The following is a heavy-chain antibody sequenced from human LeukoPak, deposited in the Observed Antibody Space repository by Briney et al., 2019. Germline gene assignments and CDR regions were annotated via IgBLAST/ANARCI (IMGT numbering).Heavy chain of an antibody. CDR1: GGSISGSYSC. J-gene: IGHJ3*01. V-gene: IGHV4-39*07. CDR2: IYYSGST. CDR3: AKPSNYYGSATDAFDF. D-gene: IGHD3-10*01. Sequence: PSETLSLTCTVSGGSISGSYSCWGWTRQPPGKGLEWIGIIYYSGSTYYNPSLKSRVTISVDTSKNHFSLKLNSVTAADTAVYYCAKPSNYYGSATDAFDFWSQGTMVTVSS.